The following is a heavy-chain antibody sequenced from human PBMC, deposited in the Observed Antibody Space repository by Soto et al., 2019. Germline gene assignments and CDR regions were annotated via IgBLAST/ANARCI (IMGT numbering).Heavy chain of an antibody. CDR3: VTPGYSSGWSAYYFDY. Sequence: QVQLVQSGAEVKKPGSSVKVSCKASGGTFSSYAISWVRQAPGQGLEWMGGIIPIFGTANYAQKFQGRVTITADESTSTAYMELSSLRSEDTAVYYCVTPGYSSGWSAYYFDYWGQGTLVTVSS. CDR2: IIPIFGTA. CDR1: GGTFSSYA. D-gene: IGHD6-19*01. V-gene: IGHV1-69*01. J-gene: IGHJ4*02.